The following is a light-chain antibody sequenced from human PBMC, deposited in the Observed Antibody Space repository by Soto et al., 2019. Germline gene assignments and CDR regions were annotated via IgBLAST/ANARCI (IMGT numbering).Light chain of an antibody. CDR2: EVS. J-gene: IGLJ1*01. CDR3: SSYTTGSTLYV. V-gene: IGLV2-14*01. CDR1: SNAIGAYKY. Sequence: SALTQPAPVSGSPGQSITISCTGSSNAIGAYKYVSWYQQYPGKAPNLIIFEVSDRPSGVSNRFSGSKSGNTASLTIAGLQAEDEADYHCSSYTTGSTLYVFGGGTK.